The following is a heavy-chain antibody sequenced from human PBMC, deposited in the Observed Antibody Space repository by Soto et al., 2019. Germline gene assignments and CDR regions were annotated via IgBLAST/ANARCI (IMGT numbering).Heavy chain of an antibody. D-gene: IGHD1-26*01. V-gene: IGHV4-59*01. J-gene: IGHJ2*01. CDR2: IYFSGST. CDR3: ARTTYSGSYLDWYFDL. Sequence: QVQLQESGPGLVKPSETLSLTCTVSGGSISSYYWSWIRQPPGKGLEWIGYIYFSGSTNYNPSLKRRVTFSVDTSKNQFSLRLSSVTAADTALYYCARTTYSGSYLDWYFDLWGRGTLVTVSS. CDR1: GGSISSYY.